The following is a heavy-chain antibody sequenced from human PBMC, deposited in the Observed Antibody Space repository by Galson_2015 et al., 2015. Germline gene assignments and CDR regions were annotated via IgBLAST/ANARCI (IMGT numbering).Heavy chain of an antibody. CDR1: GGSISSGGYY. D-gene: IGHD4-17*01. J-gene: IGHJ6*01. V-gene: IGHV4-61*02. CDR2: FYTSGST. CDR3: ARDTIPVNYGDYYYGMDV. Sequence: QVQLQESGPGLVKPSETLSLTCTVSGGSISSGGYYWSWIRQPAGKGLEWIGRFYTSGSTNYTPSLKSRVPISVDTSKNQFSLKLSFVTAADTAVYYCARDTIPVNYGDYYYGMDVW.